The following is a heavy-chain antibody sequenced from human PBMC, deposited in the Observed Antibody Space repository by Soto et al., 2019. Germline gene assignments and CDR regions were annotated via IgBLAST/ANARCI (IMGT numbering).Heavy chain of an antibody. J-gene: IGHJ4*02. V-gene: IGHV4-34*01. D-gene: IGHD6-13*01. CDR1: GGSFSGYY. CDR2: INHSGST. CDR3: ARGYSSSWLTGDSDY. Sequence: QVQLQQWGAGLLKPSETLSLTCAVYGGSFSGYYWSWIRQPPGKGLEWIGEINHSGSTNYNPSLKSRVTISVDTSKNQFSLKLSSVTAADTAVYYCARGYSSSWLTGDSDYWGQGTLVTVSS.